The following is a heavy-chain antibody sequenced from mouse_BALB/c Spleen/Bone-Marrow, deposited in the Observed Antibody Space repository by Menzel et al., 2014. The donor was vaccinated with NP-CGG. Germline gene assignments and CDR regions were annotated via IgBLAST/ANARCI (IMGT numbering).Heavy chain of an antibody. V-gene: IGHV1S135*01. Sequence: EVQLQQSGPELVKPGASVKVSCKASGYAFTNYNMYWVKQSHGKSLEWIGYIDPYNGGTSYNQKFKSKATLTVDKSSSTAYMQLSSLTSEDSAVYYCTRYGYDPLYAMGYWGQGTSVTVSS. J-gene: IGHJ4*01. CDR2: IDPYNGGT. CDR3: TRYGYDPLYAMGY. D-gene: IGHD2-3*01. CDR1: GYAFTNYN.